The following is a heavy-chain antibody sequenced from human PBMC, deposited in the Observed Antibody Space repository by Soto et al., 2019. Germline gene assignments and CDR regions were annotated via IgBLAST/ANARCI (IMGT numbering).Heavy chain of an antibody. J-gene: IGHJ6*02. CDR1: GYTFTSYG. CDR3: ARGGDVNYYHGMDV. CDR2: ISAYNGKT. V-gene: IGHV1-18*01. Sequence: QVQLVQSGGEVKKPGASVKLSCTASGYTFTSYGISWVRQAPGQGLEWMGWISAYNGKTNNAQNVQGRVTMTTDTSTRTAYMDLRSLRSDDTAVYYCARGGDVNYYHGMDVWGQGTTVTVSS. D-gene: IGHD5-12*01.